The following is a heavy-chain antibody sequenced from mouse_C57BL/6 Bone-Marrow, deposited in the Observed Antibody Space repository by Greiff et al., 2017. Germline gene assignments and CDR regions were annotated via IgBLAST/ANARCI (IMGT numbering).Heavy chain of an antibody. CDR3: ARPPHYGNYPWFAY. D-gene: IGHD2-1*01. Sequence: VKGVESGAELARPGASVKLSCKASGYTFTSYGISWVKQRTGQGLEWIGEIYPRSGNTYYNEKFKGKATLTADKSSSTAYMELRSLTSEDSAVYFCARPPHYGNYPWFAYWGQGTLVTVSA. CDR1: GYTFTSYG. V-gene: IGHV1-81*01. CDR2: IYPRSGNT. J-gene: IGHJ3*01.